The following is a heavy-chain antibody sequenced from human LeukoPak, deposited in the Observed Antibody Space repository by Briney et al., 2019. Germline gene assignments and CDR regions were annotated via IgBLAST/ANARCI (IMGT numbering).Heavy chain of an antibody. CDR2: ISYDGSNK. Sequence: GGSLRLSCAASGFTSSSYAMHWVRQAPGKGLEWVAVISYDGSNKYYADSVKGRFTISRDNSKNTLYLQMNSLRAEDTAVYYCARGGPPYYFDYWGQGTLVTVSS. CDR3: ARGGPPYYFDY. V-gene: IGHV3-30*01. J-gene: IGHJ4*02. CDR1: GFTSSSYA.